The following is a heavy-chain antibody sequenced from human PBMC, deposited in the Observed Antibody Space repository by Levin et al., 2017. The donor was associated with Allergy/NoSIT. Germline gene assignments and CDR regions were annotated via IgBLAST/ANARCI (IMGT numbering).Heavy chain of an antibody. Sequence: GGSLRLSCAASGFTFSSYAMSWVRQAPGKGLEWVSAISGSGGSTYYADSVKGRFTISRDNSKNTLYLQMNSLRAEDTAVYYCAKPREAGATSFAWYFDLWGRGTLVTVSS. CDR1: GFTFSSYA. CDR2: ISGSGGST. J-gene: IGHJ2*01. V-gene: IGHV3-23*01. D-gene: IGHD1-26*01. CDR3: AKPREAGATSFAWYFDL.